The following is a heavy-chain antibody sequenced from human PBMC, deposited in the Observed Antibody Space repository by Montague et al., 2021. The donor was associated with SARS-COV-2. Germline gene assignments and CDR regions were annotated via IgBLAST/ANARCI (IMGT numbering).Heavy chain of an antibody. V-gene: IGHV4-59*12. CDR1: GGSINNSY. J-gene: IGHJ5*02. CDR3: AREDRWNWFDP. D-gene: IGHD5-24*01. Sequence: SETRSLTCTVSGGSINNSYWSWIRQPPGKGLEWIGYIYYRGSTNYNPSPETRVIISVDPAKNQFSLKMSSVTAADTAVYYCAREDRWNWFDPWGQGTLVIVSS. CDR2: IYYRGST.